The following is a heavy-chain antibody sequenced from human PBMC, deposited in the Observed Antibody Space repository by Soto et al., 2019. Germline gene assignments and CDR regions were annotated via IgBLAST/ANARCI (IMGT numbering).Heavy chain of an antibody. J-gene: IGHJ4*02. CDR3: AKSPPATIAARPIFDY. D-gene: IGHD6-6*01. Sequence: GGSLRLSCAASGFTFSNYAMSWVRQAPGKGLEWVSVTRGSGGSTFYADSVEGRFTISRDISKNTLYLQMNTLRAEDTAVYYCAKSPPATIAARPIFDYWGQGTLVTVSS. CDR1: GFTFSNYA. CDR2: TRGSGGST. V-gene: IGHV3-23*01.